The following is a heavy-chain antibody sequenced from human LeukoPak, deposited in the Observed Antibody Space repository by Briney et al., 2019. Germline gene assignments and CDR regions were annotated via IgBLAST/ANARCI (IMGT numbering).Heavy chain of an antibody. CDR3: AKDHLSRKGYYYDSSDYVGIDY. CDR2: ISYDGSNK. V-gene: IGHV3-30*18. CDR1: GFTFSSYG. J-gene: IGHJ4*02. Sequence: GGSLRLSCAASGFTFSSYGMHWVRQAPGKGLEWVAVISYDGSNKYYADSMKGRFTISRDNSKNTLYLQMNSLRAEDTAVYYCAKDHLSRKGYYYDSSDYVGIDYWGQGTLVTVSS. D-gene: IGHD3-22*01.